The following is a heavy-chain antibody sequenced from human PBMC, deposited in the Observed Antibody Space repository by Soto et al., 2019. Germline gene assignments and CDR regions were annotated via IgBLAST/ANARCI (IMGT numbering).Heavy chain of an antibody. CDR1: GGTFSSYA. CDR3: ARAGYGNRPPGY. CDR2: IIPIFGTA. J-gene: IGHJ4*02. V-gene: IGHV1-69*01. Sequence: QVQLVQSGAEVKKPGSSVKVSCKASGGTFSSYAISWVRQAPGQGLEWMGGIIPIFGTANYAQKFQGRVTITADESTSTAYMELSSMRSDDTAVYYCARAGYGNRPPGYWGQGTLVTVSS. D-gene: IGHD4-4*01.